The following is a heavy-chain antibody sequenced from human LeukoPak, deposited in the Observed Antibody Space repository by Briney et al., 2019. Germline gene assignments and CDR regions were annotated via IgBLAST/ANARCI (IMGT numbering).Heavy chain of an antibody. Sequence: GGSLRLSCAASGFTFSSYGMHWVRQAPGKGLEWVAVISYDGSNKYYADSVKGRFTISRDNSENTLYLQMNSLRAEDTAVYYCAKDGNSGYDYYYYGMDVWGKGTTVTVSS. CDR1: GFTFSSYG. CDR3: AKDGNSGYDYYYYGMDV. CDR2: ISYDGSNK. V-gene: IGHV3-30*18. D-gene: IGHD5-12*01. J-gene: IGHJ6*04.